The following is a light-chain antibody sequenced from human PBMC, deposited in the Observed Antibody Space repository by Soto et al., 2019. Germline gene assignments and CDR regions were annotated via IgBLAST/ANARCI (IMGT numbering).Light chain of an antibody. CDR2: DAS. V-gene: IGKV1-5*01. CDR1: QSISSW. J-gene: IGKJ1*01. Sequence: DIQMTQSPSTLSASVGDIVTITCRASQSISSWLAWYQQKPGKAPKLLIYDASTLASGVPSRFSGSASGPEFTLTISNLQPDDFATYYCQQYGKFGQGTKVDIK. CDR3: QQYGK.